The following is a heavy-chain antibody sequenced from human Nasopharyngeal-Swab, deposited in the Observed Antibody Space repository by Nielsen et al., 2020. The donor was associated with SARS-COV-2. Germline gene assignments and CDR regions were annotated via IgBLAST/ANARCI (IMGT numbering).Heavy chain of an antibody. J-gene: IGHJ4*02. CDR1: GFTFSSYA. V-gene: IGHV3-15*01. CDR2: IKSKTDGGTT. D-gene: IGHD4-23*01. Sequence: GESLKISCAASGFTFSSYAMSWVRQAPGKGLEWVGRIKSKTDGGTTDYAAPVKGRFTISRDDSKNTLYLQMNSLKTEDTAVYYCTTDHGGTLYWGQGTLVTVSS. CDR3: TTDHGGTLY.